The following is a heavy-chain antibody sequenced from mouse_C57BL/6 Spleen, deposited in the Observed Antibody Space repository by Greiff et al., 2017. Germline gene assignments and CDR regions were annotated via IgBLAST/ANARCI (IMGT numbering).Heavy chain of an antibody. J-gene: IGHJ2*01. V-gene: IGHV1-61*01. CDR3: ARLGALGLGY. CDR2: IYPSDSET. CDR1: GYTFTSYW. D-gene: IGHD4-1*01. Sequence: QVQLQQPGAELVRPGSSVKLSCKASGYTFTSYWMDWVKQRPGQGLEWIGNIYPSDSETHYNQKFTDKATLTVDKSSSTAYMQLSSLTSEDSAVYYCARLGALGLGYWGQGTTRTVSS.